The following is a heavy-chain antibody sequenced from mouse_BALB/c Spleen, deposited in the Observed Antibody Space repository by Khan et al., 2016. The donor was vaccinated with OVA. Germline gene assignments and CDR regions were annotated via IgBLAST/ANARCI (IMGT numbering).Heavy chain of an antibody. CDR3: AKDGCPYNARRDY. V-gene: IGHV3-2*02. CDR2: ISSSGST. Sequence: VQLKQSGPGLVKPSQSLSLTCTVTGYSITSDYAWNWIRQFPGNKLEWMGYISSSGSTNYNPALKSRISITRDTSKNQFFLQLNSVTTEDTATXDTAKDGCPYNARRDYWGQGTTLTVSS. J-gene: IGHJ2*01. CDR1: GYSITSDYA. D-gene: IGHD2-3*01.